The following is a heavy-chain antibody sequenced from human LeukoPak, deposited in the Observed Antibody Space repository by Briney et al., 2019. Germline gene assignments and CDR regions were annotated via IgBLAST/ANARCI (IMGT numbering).Heavy chain of an antibody. D-gene: IGHD3-3*01. CDR1: GGSISSGSYY. J-gene: IGHJ3*02. Sequence: SETLSLTCTVSGGSISSGSYYWSWIRQPAGKGLEWIGRIYTSGSTYYNPSLKSRVTISVDTSKNQFSLKLSSVTAADTAVYYWARDGGLECSKLNTDAFDIGGKGKMVTVSS. CDR3: ARDGGLECSKLNTDAFDI. CDR2: IYTSGST. V-gene: IGHV4-61*02.